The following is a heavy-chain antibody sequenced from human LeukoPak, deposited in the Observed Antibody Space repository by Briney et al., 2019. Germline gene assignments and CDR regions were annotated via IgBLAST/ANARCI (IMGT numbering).Heavy chain of an antibody. CDR3: ATGQVFDY. CDR1: GFPFSSYW. CDR2: IKEDGSKT. J-gene: IGHJ4*02. V-gene: IGHV3-7*01. Sequence: PGGSLRLSCVVSGFPFSSYWMSWVRLAPGRGLEWVANIKEDGSKTYYVDSVKGRFTISRDNAKNSLYLEMNSLRAEDTAVYYCATGQVFDYWGQGTLVTASS.